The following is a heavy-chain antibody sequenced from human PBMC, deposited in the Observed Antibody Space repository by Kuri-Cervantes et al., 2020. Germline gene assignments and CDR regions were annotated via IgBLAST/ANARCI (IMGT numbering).Heavy chain of an antibody. CDR2: ISPSGSAI. CDR1: GFTFSDYY. V-gene: IGHV3-11*04. CDR3: ARGGPRLSDY. J-gene: IGHJ4*02. Sequence: GGSLRLSCAASGFTFSDYYMSWVRQTPGKGLEWVSYISPSGSAISYVDSVKGRFTISRDNAKNSLYLQMDSLRVEDTAVYYCARGGPRLSDYWGQGTLVTVSS.